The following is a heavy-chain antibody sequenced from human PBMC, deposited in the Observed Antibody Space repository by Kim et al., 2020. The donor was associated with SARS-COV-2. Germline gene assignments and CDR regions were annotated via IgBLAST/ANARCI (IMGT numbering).Heavy chain of an antibody. CDR2: ISSDGSPK. D-gene: IGHD2-15*01. Sequence: GGSLRLSCGTSGFPFSRFGMDWVRQAPGKGLEWISHISSDGSPKHYADSVEGRFTTSRDNARGSLYLHMNSLRAEDTAVYYCVRAQGYQYRHWYFDLWGRGTLVTVSS. V-gene: IGHV3-48*03. CDR1: GFPFSRFG. J-gene: IGHJ2*01. CDR3: VRAQGYQYRHWYFDL.